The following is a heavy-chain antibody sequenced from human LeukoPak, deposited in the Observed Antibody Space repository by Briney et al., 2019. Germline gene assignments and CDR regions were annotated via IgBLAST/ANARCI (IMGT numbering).Heavy chain of an antibody. CDR1: GFTFSYYW. D-gene: IGHD5-18*01. CDR3: ARAQLEQLWLLFDY. J-gene: IGHJ4*02. V-gene: IGHV3-7*03. CDR2: IKQDGTEK. Sequence: GGSLRLSCAASGFTFSYYWMSWVRQAPGKGPEWVANIKQDGTEKYYVDSVKGRFTISRDNAKNSLYLQMNSLRAEDTAVYYCARAQLEQLWLLFDYWGQGTLVTVSS.